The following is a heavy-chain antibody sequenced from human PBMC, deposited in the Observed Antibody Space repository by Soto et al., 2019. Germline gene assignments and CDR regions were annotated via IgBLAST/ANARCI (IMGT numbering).Heavy chain of an antibody. D-gene: IGHD6-13*01. CDR3: AREGIAAAGTGWFDP. V-gene: IGHV3-23*01. CDR2: ISGSDGRT. CDR1: GFTFSSYA. Sequence: EVQLLESGGGLVQPGGSLRLSCAASGFTFSSYAMTWVRQAPGKGLEWVSAISGSDGRTYYADSVKGRFTISRDNSKNTLYLQMNSLRAEDTALYYCAREGIAAAGTGWFDPWGQGTLVTVSS. J-gene: IGHJ5*02.